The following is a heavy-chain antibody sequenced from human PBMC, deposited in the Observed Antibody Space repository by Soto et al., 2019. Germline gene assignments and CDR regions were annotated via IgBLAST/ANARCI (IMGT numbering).Heavy chain of an antibody. CDR2: ISGSGGST. V-gene: IGHV3-23*01. D-gene: IGHD2-15*01. J-gene: IGHJ4*02. CDR3: AKGTIVVVVAANDY. CDR1: GFTFISYA. Sequence: PWGSLRLSCAASGFTFISYAMSLFRQSPGKGLEWVSAISGSGGSTYYADSVKGRFTISRDNSKNTLYLQMNSLRAEDTAVYYCAKGTIVVVVAANDYWGQGTLVTVSS.